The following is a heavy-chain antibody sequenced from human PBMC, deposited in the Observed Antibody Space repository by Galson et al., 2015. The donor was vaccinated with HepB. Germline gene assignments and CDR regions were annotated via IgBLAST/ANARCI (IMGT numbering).Heavy chain of an antibody. CDR2: IWYDGSNK. CDR3: ARGSFWRGYANWFDP. Sequence: LRLSCAASGFTLSSYGMHWVRQAPGKGLEWVAVIWYDGSNKYYADSVKGRFTISRDNSKNTLYLQMSSLRAEDTAVYYCARGSFWRGYANWFDPWGQGTLVTVSS. CDR1: GFTLSSYG. V-gene: IGHV3-33*01. D-gene: IGHD3-3*01. J-gene: IGHJ5*02.